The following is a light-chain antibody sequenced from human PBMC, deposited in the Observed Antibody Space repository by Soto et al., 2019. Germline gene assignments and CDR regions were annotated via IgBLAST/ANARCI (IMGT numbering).Light chain of an antibody. J-gene: IGKJ2*01. CDR1: QSLSSR. Sequence: IQMTQSPSSLSASVGDRVTITCRASQSLSSRLTWYQQKPGEAHKLLIYETSSLHSGVPSRFSGSGSETDFTLTINSLQPEDFATYYCQQSFSPPYTFGQGTKLEIK. CDR2: ETS. V-gene: IGKV1-39*01. CDR3: QQSFSPPYT.